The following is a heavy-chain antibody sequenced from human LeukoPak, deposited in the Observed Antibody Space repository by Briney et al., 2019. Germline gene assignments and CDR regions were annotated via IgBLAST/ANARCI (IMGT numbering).Heavy chain of an antibody. V-gene: IGHV5-51*01. J-gene: IGHJ4*02. CDR2: IYSGNSKT. CDR3: TARGYYFDY. D-gene: IGHD3-16*01. Sequence: GESLKISCRGSGYTFSSYWIGWVRQMPGKGLEWMGIIYSGNSKTKYSPSFQGQVTISADKSISTAYLQWSSLKASDTAMYYCTARGYYFDYWGQGTLVTVSS. CDR1: GYTFSSYW.